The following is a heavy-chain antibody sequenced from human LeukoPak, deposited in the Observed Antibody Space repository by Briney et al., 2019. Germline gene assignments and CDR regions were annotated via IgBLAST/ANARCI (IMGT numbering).Heavy chain of an antibody. Sequence: SETLSLTCTVSGGSVSSTTYYWSSIRQPPGKGVEWIASINYSGSTYYNPSLKSRVPISVDTSENQFSLKLSSVTAADTAVYYCARYVVYGSGKYYFDYWGQGTLVTVSS. V-gene: IGHV4-39*01. D-gene: IGHD3-10*01. CDR2: INYSGST. J-gene: IGHJ4*02. CDR1: GGSVSSTTYY. CDR3: ARYVVYGSGKYYFDY.